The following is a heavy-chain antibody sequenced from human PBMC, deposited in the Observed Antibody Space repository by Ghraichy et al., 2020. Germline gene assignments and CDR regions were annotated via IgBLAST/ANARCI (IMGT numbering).Heavy chain of an antibody. CDR3: ASGSHIVVVPAATDDAFDI. CDR2: IIPIFGTA. D-gene: IGHD2-2*01. CDR1: GGTFSSYA. J-gene: IGHJ3*02. Sequence: SVKVSCKASGGTFSSYAISWLRQAPGQGLEWMGGIIPIFGTANYAQKFQGSVTITADESTSTAYMELSSLRSEDTAVYYCASGSHIVVVPAATDDAFDIWGQGTMVTVSS. V-gene: IGHV1-69*13.